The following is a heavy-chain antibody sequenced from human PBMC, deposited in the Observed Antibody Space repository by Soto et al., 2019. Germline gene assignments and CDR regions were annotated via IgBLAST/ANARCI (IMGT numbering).Heavy chain of an antibody. CDR1: GGSITSSYY. CDR2: IYYSGST. J-gene: IGHJ6*02. D-gene: IGHD4-17*01. Sequence: PSETLSLTCTVSGGSITSSYYWGWIRQPPGKGLEWIGFIYYSGSTYYNPSLKSRVTISVDTSKNQFSLKLSSVTAADMAVYYCARDLAVTRLHYYYGMDVWGQGTTVTVSS. CDR3: ARDLAVTRLHYYYGMDV. V-gene: IGHV4-31*03.